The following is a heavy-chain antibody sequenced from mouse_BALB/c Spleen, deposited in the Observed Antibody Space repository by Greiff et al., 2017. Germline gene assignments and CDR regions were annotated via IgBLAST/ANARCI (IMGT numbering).Heavy chain of an antibody. CDR2: INPSSGYT. Sequence: VHLVESGAELARPGASVKMSCKASGYTFTSYTMHWVKQRPGQGLEWIGYINPSSGYTNYNQKFKDKATLTADKSSSTAYMQLSSLTSEDSAVYYCARSGYYGREDYWGQGTTLTVSS. J-gene: IGHJ2*01. CDR3: ARSGYYGREDY. D-gene: IGHD1-1*01. V-gene: IGHV1-4*01. CDR1: GYTFTSYT.